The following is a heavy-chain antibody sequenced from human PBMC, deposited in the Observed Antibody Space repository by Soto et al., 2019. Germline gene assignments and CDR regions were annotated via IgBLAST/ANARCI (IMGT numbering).Heavy chain of an antibody. D-gene: IGHD2-15*01. CDR3: ARALRYCSCGIRHSPRFAL. CDR2: INHSGST. J-gene: IGHJ5*02. CDR1: GGSFSVYY. Sequence: SDTLSLTCAVGGGSFSVYYWCWIRQPPGKGLEWIGEINHSGSTNYNPSLKSRVTISVDTSKNQFSLKLSSVTAADTAVYYCARALRYCSCGIRHSPRFALWGQRTLVRASS. V-gene: IGHV4-34*01.